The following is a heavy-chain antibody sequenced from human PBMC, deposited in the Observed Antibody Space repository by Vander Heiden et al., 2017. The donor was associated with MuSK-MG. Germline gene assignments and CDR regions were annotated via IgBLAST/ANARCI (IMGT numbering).Heavy chain of an antibody. CDR3: ARGEDY. V-gene: IGHV4-34*01. J-gene: IGHJ4*02. CDR2: INHSGST. Sequence: QVQLQQWGAGLLKPSETLSLTCDVYGGSFSGYYWSWIRQPPGKGLEWIGEINHSGSTNYNPSLKSRVTISVDTSKNQFSLKLSSVTAADTAVYYCARGEDYWGQGTLVTVSS. CDR1: GGSFSGYY.